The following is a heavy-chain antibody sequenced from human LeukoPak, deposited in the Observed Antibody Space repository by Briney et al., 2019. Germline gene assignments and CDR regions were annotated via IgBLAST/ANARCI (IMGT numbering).Heavy chain of an antibody. V-gene: IGHV4-4*02. Sequence: PSGTLSLTCAVSGDSISTNHWWSWVRQPPGKGLEWIGEVYHSGSTNYNPSLKSRVTISVDKSKNLFSLKLTSVTAADTAVYYCARGSYYASTWGQGTLVTVSS. CDR2: VYHSGST. CDR1: GDSISTNHW. D-gene: IGHD2-2*01. CDR3: ARGSYYAST. J-gene: IGHJ5*02.